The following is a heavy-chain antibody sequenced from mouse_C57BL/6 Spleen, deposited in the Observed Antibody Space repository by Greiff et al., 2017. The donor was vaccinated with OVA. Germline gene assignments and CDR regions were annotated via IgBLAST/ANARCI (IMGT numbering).Heavy chain of an antibody. CDR1: GYSITSGYY. V-gene: IGHV3-6*01. D-gene: IGHD3-3*01. Sequence: ESGPGLVKPSQSLSLTCSVTGYSITSGYYWNWIRQFPGNKLEWMGYISYDGSNNYHPSLKNRISITRDTSKNLFFLKLNSVATEDTATYYCARVGGRGYWGQGTTLTVSS. CDR3: ARVGGRGY. J-gene: IGHJ2*01. CDR2: ISYDGSN.